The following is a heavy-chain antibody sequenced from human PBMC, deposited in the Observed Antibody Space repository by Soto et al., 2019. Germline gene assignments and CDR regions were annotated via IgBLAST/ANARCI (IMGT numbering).Heavy chain of an antibody. CDR3: ARGYSSSGFWFDP. CDR2: XNXXSXGX. D-gene: IGHD6-6*01. CDR1: GYTFTGYY. J-gene: IGHJ5*02. Sequence: ASVKVSCKASGYTFTGYYMHWVRQAPGQGLEXMGXXNXXSXGXXXAXXFQGRVTMTRDTSISTAYMELSRLRSDDTAVYYCARGYSSSGFWFDPWGQGTLVTVS. V-gene: IGHV1-2*02.